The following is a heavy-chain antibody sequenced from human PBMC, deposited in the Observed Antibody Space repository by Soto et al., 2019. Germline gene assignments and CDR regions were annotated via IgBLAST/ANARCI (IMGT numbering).Heavy chain of an antibody. J-gene: IGHJ4*02. CDR1: GFTFSSYA. D-gene: IGHD2-21*02. V-gene: IGHV3-30-3*01. CDR3: ARDRPVTALDY. Sequence: PGGSLRLSCAASGFTFSSYAMHWVRQAPGKGLEWVAVISYDGSNKYYADSVKGRFTISRDNSKNTLYLQMNSLRAEDTAVYYCARDRPVTALDYWGQGTQVTVSS. CDR2: ISYDGSNK.